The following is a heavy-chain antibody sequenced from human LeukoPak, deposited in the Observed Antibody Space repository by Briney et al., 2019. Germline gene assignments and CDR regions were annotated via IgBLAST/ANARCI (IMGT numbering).Heavy chain of an antibody. CDR3: AIGPSGYHNT. V-gene: IGHV3-66*01. CDR2: IYSGGST. D-gene: IGHD5-12*01. J-gene: IGHJ4*02. Sequence: GGSLRLSCAASAFSVGSNYMTWVRQAPGKGLEWVSLIYSGGSTYYADSVKGRFTISRDNSKNTLYLQMNSLRAEDTAVYYCAIGPSGYHNTGGQGTLVTVSS. CDR1: AFSVGSNY.